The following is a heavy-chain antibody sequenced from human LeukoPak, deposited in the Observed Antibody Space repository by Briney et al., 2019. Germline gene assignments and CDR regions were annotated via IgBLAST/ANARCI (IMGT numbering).Heavy chain of an antibody. Sequence: PGGSLRLSCAASGFTFSSHSMNWVRQAPGKGLEWVSSISSSSSYIYYADSVKGRFTISRDNAKNSLYLQMNSLRAEDTAVYYCARDLASSLWLDYWGQGTLVTVSS. CDR2: ISSSSSYI. D-gene: IGHD5-18*01. CDR1: GFTFSSHS. V-gene: IGHV3-21*01. J-gene: IGHJ4*02. CDR3: ARDLASSLWLDY.